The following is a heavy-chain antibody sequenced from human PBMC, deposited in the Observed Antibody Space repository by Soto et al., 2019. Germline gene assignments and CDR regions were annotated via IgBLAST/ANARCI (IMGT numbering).Heavy chain of an antibody. CDR2: IYPGDSDT. D-gene: IGHD6-13*01. CDR3: ARTSAAGKYYYGMDX. Sequence: PGESLKISCKASGYSFTSYWIGWVRQMPGKGLEWMGIIYPGDSDTRYSPSFQGQVTISADKSISTAYLQWSSLKASDTAMYYCARTSAAGKYYYGMDXWGQGTTVTVSS. J-gene: IGHJ6*02. CDR1: GYSFTSYW. V-gene: IGHV5-51*01.